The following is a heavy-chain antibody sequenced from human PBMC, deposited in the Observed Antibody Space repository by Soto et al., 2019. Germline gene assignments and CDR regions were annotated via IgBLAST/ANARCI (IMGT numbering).Heavy chain of an antibody. J-gene: IGHJ5*02. CDR2: INSDGSST. CDR1: GFTFSRYW. Sequence: GGSLRLSCAASGFTFSRYWMHWVHQAPGKGLVWVSRINSDGSSTSYADSVKGRFTISRDNAKNTLYLQMNSLRAEDTAVYYCARGVWGAYPASFDPWGQGTLVTVSS. V-gene: IGHV3-74*01. CDR3: ARGVWGAYPASFDP. D-gene: IGHD3-16*01.